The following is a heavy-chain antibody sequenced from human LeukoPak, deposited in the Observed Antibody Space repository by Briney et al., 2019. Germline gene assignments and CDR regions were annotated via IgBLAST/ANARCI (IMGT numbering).Heavy chain of an antibody. J-gene: IGHJ4*02. CDR3: ARVPTRPDSSGYRREY. Sequence: SETLSLTCAVSGGSISSGGYSWSWIRQPPGKGLEWIGYIYYSGSTYYNPSLKSRLTISLDTSKNQFSLKLSSVTAADTAVYYCARVPTRPDSSGYRREYWGQGTLVTVSS. CDR2: IYYSGST. V-gene: IGHV4-30-4*07. CDR1: GGSISSGGYS. D-gene: IGHD3-22*01.